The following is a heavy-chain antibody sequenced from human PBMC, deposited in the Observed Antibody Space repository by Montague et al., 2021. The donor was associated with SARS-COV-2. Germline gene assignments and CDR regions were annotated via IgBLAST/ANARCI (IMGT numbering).Heavy chain of an antibody. Sequence: CAISGDSVSSNIATWNWNRQSPSRGLEWLGRTYYRSKWYNDYAESVKSRITIDPDTFKHQFSLHLNSVTPEDTAVYYRARIPVGSKYYFDFWGQGTLVTVSS. CDR2: TYYRSKWYN. CDR3: ARIPVGSKYYFDF. J-gene: IGHJ4*02. D-gene: IGHD2-2*01. V-gene: IGHV6-1*01. CDR1: GDSVSSNIAT.